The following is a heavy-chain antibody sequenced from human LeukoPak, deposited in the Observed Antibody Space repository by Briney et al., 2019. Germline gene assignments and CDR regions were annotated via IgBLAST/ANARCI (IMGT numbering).Heavy chain of an antibody. V-gene: IGHV3-48*03. Sequence: PGGSLRLSCAASGLTFSSYEMNWVRQAPGKGLEWVSYISSSGSTIYYGDSVKGRFTISRDNAKNSLYLQMNRLRAEDTAVYYCARDLTYCCLFDYWGQGTLVTVSS. CDR3: ARDLTYCCLFDY. CDR1: GLTFSSYE. J-gene: IGHJ4*02. D-gene: IGHD2-21*01. CDR2: ISSSGSTI.